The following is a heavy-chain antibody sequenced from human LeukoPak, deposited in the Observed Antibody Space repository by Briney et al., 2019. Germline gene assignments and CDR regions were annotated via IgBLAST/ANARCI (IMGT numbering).Heavy chain of an antibody. Sequence: ASVKVSCKASGYTFTSYGISWVRQAPGQGLEWMGWISAYNGNTNYAQKLQGRVTMTTDTSTSTAYMELRSLRSDDTAVYYCARVLSARIGFWSGKDNYYYGMDVWGQGTRSPSP. CDR1: GYTFTSYG. V-gene: IGHV1-18*01. D-gene: IGHD3-3*01. CDR2: ISAYNGNT. J-gene: IGHJ6*02. CDR3: ARVLSARIGFWSGKDNYYYGMDV.